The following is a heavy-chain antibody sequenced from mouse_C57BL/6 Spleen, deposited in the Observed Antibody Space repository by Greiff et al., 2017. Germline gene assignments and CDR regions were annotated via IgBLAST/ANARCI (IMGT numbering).Heavy chain of an antibody. Sequence: QVQLQQPGTELVKPGASVKLSCKASGYTFTSYWMHWVKQRPGQGLEWIGNINPSNGGTNYNEKFKSKATLTVDKSSSTAYMQLSSLTSEDSAVYYCARGPYYYGSSYLYWYFDVWGTGTTVTVSS. CDR2: INPSNGGT. V-gene: IGHV1-53*01. CDR3: ARGPYYYGSSYLYWYFDV. D-gene: IGHD1-1*01. J-gene: IGHJ1*03. CDR1: GYTFTSYW.